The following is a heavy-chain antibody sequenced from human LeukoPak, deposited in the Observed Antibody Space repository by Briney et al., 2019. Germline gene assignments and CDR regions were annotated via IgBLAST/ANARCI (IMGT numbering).Heavy chain of an antibody. J-gene: IGHJ4*02. Sequence: GGPLRLSCAASGFTFTDYYMSWIRQAPGKGLEWVSYISSSGSTIYYADSVKGRFTISRDNSKNKLYLQMNSLRAEDTAIYYCAKDWDWELLIFDYWGQGTLVTVSS. D-gene: IGHD1-26*01. V-gene: IGHV3-11*01. CDR3: AKDWDWELLIFDY. CDR1: GFTFTDYY. CDR2: ISSSGSTI.